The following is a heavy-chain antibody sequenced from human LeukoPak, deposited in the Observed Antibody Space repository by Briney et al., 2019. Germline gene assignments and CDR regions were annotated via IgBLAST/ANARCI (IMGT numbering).Heavy chain of an antibody. J-gene: IGHJ5*02. D-gene: IGHD2-8*01. CDR3: ARVVNGDWFDP. CDR1: GGSISSHY. CDR2: IYYSGST. Sequence: SETLSLTCTVSGGSISSHYWSWIRQPPGKGLEWIGYIYYSGSTNYIPSLKSRVTISVDTSKNQFSLKLSSVTAADTAVYYCARVVNGDWFDPWGQGTLVTVSS. V-gene: IGHV4-59*11.